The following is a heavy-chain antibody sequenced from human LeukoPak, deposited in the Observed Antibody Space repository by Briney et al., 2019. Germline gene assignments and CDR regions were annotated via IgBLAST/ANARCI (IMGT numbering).Heavy chain of an antibody. CDR2: IYSGGST. V-gene: IGHV3-53*01. J-gene: IGHJ3*02. CDR1: GFTVSSNY. D-gene: IGHD3-16*01. Sequence: GGSLRLSCAASGFTVSSNYMSWVRQAPGKGLEWVSVIYSGGSTYFADSVKGRFTISRDYSKNTLYLQINSLRAEDTAVYYCAKTLRGSPRVNAFDIWGQGTMVTVSS. CDR3: AKTLRGSPRVNAFDI.